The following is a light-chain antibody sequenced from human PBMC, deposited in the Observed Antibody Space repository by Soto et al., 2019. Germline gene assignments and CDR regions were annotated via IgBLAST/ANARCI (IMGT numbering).Light chain of an antibody. V-gene: IGKV1-5*03. CDR1: QSISSW. CDR3: QQYNSYSPIT. Sequence: DIQMTQSPSTLSASVGDSVTITCRASQSISSWLAWYQQKPGKAPNLLIYKASSLKSGVPSRFSGSASGTEFTLTISGLQPDDFAPYYCQQYNSYSPITFGQGTRLEIK. CDR2: KAS. J-gene: IGKJ5*01.